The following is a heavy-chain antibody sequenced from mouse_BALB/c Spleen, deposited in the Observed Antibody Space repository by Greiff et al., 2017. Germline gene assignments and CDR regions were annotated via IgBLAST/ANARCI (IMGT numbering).Heavy chain of an antibody. CDR2: IAPGSGST. D-gene: IGHD2-1*01. V-gene: IGHV1S41*01. CDR1: GYTFTSYW. CDR3: AREGNYALYAMDY. J-gene: IGHJ4*01. Sequence: ELVKPGASVKLSCKASGYTFTSYWINWIKQRPGQGLEWIGRIAPGSGSTYYNEMFKGKATLTVDTSSSTAYIQLSSLSSEDSAVYFCAREGNYALYAMDYWGQGTSVTVSS.